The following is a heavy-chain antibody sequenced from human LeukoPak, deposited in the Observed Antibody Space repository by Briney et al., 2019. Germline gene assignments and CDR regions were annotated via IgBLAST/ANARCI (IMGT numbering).Heavy chain of an antibody. J-gene: IGHJ4*02. V-gene: IGHV3-33*01. CDR3: ARVPGELGDAETDY. D-gene: IGHD7-27*01. CDR1: GFTFSSYG. CDR2: IWYDGSNK. Sequence: GGSLRLSCAASGFTFSSYGMHWVRQAPGKGLEWVAVIWYDGSNKYYADSVKGRFTISRDNSKNTLYLQMNSLRAEDTAVYYCARVPGELGDAETDYWGQGTLVTVSS.